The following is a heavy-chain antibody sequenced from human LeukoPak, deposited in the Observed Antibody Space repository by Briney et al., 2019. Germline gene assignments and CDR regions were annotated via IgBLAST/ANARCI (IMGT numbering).Heavy chain of an antibody. Sequence: QPGGSLRLSCAASGFTFSSYAMSGVRQAPGKGREWVSAISGSGGSTYYADSVKGRFTTSRDNSKNTLYLQMNSLRAEDSAVYYCAKDKEITMIVVVFDAFDIWGQGTMVTVSS. J-gene: IGHJ3*02. CDR2: ISGSGGST. CDR1: GFTFSSYA. CDR3: AKDKEITMIVVVFDAFDI. V-gene: IGHV3-23*01. D-gene: IGHD3-22*01.